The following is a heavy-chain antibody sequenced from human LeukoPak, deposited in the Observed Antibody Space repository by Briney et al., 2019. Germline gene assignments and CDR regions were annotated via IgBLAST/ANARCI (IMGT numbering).Heavy chain of an antibody. D-gene: IGHD2/OR15-2a*01. Sequence: GGSLRLSCAASGFTSSSYWMSWVRQAPGKGLEWVANIKEDGSEKNYVDSVKGRFTISRDNAKNSLYLQMNSLRAEDTAVYYCARGGGRHVEYWGQGNLVTVSS. CDR2: IKEDGSEK. V-gene: IGHV3-7*05. CDR1: GFTSSSYW. J-gene: IGHJ4*02. CDR3: ARGGGRHVEY.